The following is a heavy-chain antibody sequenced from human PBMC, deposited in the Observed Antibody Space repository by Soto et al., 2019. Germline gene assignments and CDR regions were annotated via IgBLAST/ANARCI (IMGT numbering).Heavy chain of an antibody. V-gene: IGHV3-33*01. CDR3: ARDATSCSYSRFDD. CDR2: IYYDGSNK. CDR1: GFSFSNYG. D-gene: IGHD1-26*01. J-gene: IGHJ4*02. Sequence: QVQLVESGGGVVQPGRSLRLSCAASGFSFSNYGMHWVRQAPGKGLEWVAAIYYDGSNKEYADSVKGRFTISRDNSKNTLFLQLDSVRAEDTAVYYCARDATSCSYSRFDDGGQGNLVTVSS.